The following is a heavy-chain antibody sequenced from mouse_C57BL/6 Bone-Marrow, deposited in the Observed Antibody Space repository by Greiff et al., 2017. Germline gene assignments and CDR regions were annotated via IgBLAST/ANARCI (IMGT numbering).Heavy chain of an antibody. CDR2: IYPRSGNT. Sequence: VQLQQSGAELARPGASVKLSCKASGYTFTSSGISWVKQRTGQGLEWIGEIYPRSGNTYYNEKFKGKATLTADKSSSTAYMELRRLTSEDSAVXFCARSFSGLYYYAMDYWGQGTSVTVSS. V-gene: IGHV1-81*01. CDR1: GYTFTSSG. D-gene: IGHD1-1*01. J-gene: IGHJ4*01. CDR3: ARSFSGLYYYAMDY.